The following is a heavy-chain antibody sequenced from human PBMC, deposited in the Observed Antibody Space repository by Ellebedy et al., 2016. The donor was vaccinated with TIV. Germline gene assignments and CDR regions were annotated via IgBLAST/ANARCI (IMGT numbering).Heavy chain of an antibody. V-gene: IGHV4-59*01. Sequence: MPSETLSLTCTVSGASIKNYYLTWIQQPPGKGLEWIGFIFYSGYTNYNPSLKSRVTISVDTSKNQFSLNLSPVTAADTAMYYCARSRGISSGSPFDSWGQGTPVTVSS. CDR1: GASIKNYY. CDR2: IFYSGYT. J-gene: IGHJ4*02. CDR3: ARSRGISSGSPFDS. D-gene: IGHD6-6*01.